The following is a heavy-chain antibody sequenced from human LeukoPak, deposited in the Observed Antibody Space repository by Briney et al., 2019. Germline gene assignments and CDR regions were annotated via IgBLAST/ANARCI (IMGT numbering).Heavy chain of an antibody. V-gene: IGHV3-15*01. CDR2: IKSKTDGGTT. J-gene: IGHJ4*02. CDR1: GVTFGDYA. CDR3: TQYTYGFFKY. Sequence: GGSLRLSCTASGVTFGDYAMSWVRQAPGKGLEWVGRIKSKTDGGTTDYAAPVKGRFTISRDDSKNTLYLQMNSLKTEDTAVYYCTQYTYGFFKYWGQGILVSVSS. D-gene: IGHD5-18*01.